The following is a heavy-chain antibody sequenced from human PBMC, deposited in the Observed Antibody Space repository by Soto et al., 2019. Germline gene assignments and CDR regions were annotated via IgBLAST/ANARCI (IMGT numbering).Heavy chain of an antibody. CDR1: GGSISSGGYS. Sequence: PSETLSLTCAVSGGSISSGGYSWSWIRQPPGKGLEWIGYIYHSGSTYYNPSLKSRVTISVDKSKNQFSLKLSSVTAADTAVYYCARDGCSGGSCYPGDAFDIWGQGTMVTVSS. V-gene: IGHV4-30-2*01. J-gene: IGHJ3*02. CDR2: IYHSGST. D-gene: IGHD2-15*01. CDR3: ARDGCSGGSCYPGDAFDI.